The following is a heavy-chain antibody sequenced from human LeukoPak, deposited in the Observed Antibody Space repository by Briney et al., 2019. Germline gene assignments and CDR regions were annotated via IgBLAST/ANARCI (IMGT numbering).Heavy chain of an antibody. V-gene: IGHV3-21*01. D-gene: IGHD2-2*01. CDR1: GFTFSSYS. Sequence: GGSLRLSCAASGFTFSSYSMNWVRQAPGKGLEWVSSISSSSSYIYYADSVKGRFTISRDNAKNSLYLQMNSLRAEDTAVYYCARSDIVVVPAAPAYYYYYMDVWGKGTTVTVSS. CDR3: ARSDIVVVPAAPAYYYYYMDV. CDR2: ISSSSSYI. J-gene: IGHJ6*03.